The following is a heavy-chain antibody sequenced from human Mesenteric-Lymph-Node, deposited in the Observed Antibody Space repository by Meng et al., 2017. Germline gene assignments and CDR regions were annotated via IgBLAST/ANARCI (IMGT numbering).Heavy chain of an antibody. J-gene: IGHJ3*02. V-gene: IGHV3-33*01. Sequence: GESLKISCAASGFTFSSYGMHWVRQAPGKGLEWVAVIWYDGSNKYYADSVKGRFTISRDNSKNTLYLQMNSLRAEDTAVYYCATYWGTDAFDIWGQGTMVTVSS. D-gene: IGHD3-16*01. CDR1: GFTFSSYG. CDR2: IWYDGSNK. CDR3: ATYWGTDAFDI.